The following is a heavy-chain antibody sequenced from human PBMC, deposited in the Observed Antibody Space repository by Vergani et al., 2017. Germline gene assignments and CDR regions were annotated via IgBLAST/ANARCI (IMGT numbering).Heavy chain of an antibody. CDR2: ISGSGGST. CDR3: AKSDDGDYSDYYMDV. CDR1: GFTFSSYA. J-gene: IGHJ6*03. V-gene: IGHV3-23*01. D-gene: IGHD4-17*01. Sequence: EVQLLESGGGLVQPGGSLRLSCAASGFTFSSYAMRWVRQAPGKGLEWVSAISGSGGSTYYADSVKGRFNISRDNSKNTLYLQMNSLRAEDTAVYYCAKSDDGDYSDYYMDVWGKGTTVTVSS.